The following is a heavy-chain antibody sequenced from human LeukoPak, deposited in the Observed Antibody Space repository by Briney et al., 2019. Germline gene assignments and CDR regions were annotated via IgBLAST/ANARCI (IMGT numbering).Heavy chain of an antibody. CDR2: ISYDGSNK. J-gene: IGHJ4*02. D-gene: IGHD2-2*01. CDR1: GFTFSSYA. V-gene: IGHV3-30*01. Sequence: GGSLRLSCAASGFTFSSYAMHWVRQAPGKGLEWVAVISYDGSNKYYADSVKGRFTISRDNSRNTLYLQMNSLRAEDTGVYYCARGGDCSSTSCYLPSDYWGQGTLVTVSS. CDR3: ARGGDCSSTSCYLPSDY.